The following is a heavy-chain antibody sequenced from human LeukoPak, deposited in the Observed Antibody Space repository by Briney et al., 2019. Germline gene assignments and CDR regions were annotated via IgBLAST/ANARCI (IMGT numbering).Heavy chain of an antibody. CDR2: IYSGGYT. Sequence: AGGSLRLSCAASGFTVSSTYLTWVRQAPGKGLEWLSVIYSGGYTYYADSVKGRFFISRDISENMVYLQMNSLSVEDTAVYFCARGRPAHYLDSWGPGTLVTVS. J-gene: IGHJ4*02. CDR3: ARGRPAHYLDS. D-gene: IGHD6-6*01. V-gene: IGHV3-66*01. CDR1: GFTVSSTY.